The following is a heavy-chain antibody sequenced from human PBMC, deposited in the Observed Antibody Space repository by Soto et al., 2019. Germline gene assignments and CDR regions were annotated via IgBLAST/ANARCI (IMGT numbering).Heavy chain of an antibody. D-gene: IGHD2-15*01. CDR3: ARAPTVAATFDY. Sequence: GNPSETLSLTCTVSGGSISSGDYYWSWIRQPPGKGLEWIGYIYYSGSTYYNPSLKSRVTISVDTSKNQFSLKLSSVTAADTAVYYCARAPTVAATFDYWGQGTLVTVSS. J-gene: IGHJ4*02. V-gene: IGHV4-30-4*01. CDR1: GGSISSGDYY. CDR2: IYYSGST.